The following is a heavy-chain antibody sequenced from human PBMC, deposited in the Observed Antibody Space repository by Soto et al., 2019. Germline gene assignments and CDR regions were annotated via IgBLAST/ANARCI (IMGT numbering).Heavy chain of an antibody. J-gene: IGHJ4*02. CDR2: IYYSGNT. Sequence: PSETLSLTCTVSGGSISSYYWSWIRQPPGKGLEWIGYIYYSGNTNYAQKFQERVTITRDMSTSTAYMELSSLRSEDTAVYYCAADPDYYGSGSYFDYWGQGTLVTVSS. V-gene: IGHV4-59*12. D-gene: IGHD3-10*01. CDR1: GGSISSYY. CDR3: AADPDYYGSGSYFDY.